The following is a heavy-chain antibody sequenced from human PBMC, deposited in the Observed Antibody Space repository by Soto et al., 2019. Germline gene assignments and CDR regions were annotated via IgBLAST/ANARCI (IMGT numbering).Heavy chain of an antibody. CDR3: ASQGISGNYWEDFDY. D-gene: IGHD1-26*01. CDR1: GLSVSINY. Sequence: WGSLRLSCAASGLSVSINYMSWVRQAPGRGLEWVSVIYANGNTYYADSVKGRFTLSRDNLKNRLYLQMNSLRADDTAVYYCASQGISGNYWEDFDYWGRGTLVTVSS. V-gene: IGHV3-53*01. CDR2: IYANGNT. J-gene: IGHJ4*02.